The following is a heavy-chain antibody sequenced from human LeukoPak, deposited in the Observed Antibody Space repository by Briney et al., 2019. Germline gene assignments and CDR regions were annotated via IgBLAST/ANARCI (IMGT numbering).Heavy chain of an antibody. CDR3: ARHPRNLWGFDP. CDR2: IDPSDSYT. CDR1: GSSFTSYW. V-gene: IGHV5-10-1*01. J-gene: IGHJ5*02. Sequence: GESLKISCKASGSSFTSYWISWVRQMPGKGLEGMRTIDPSDSYTKYSPSFQGHVTISADMSISTSYQQWSSLTASDTPMYYCARHPRNLWGFDPWGQGTLVTVSS. D-gene: IGHD2-21*01.